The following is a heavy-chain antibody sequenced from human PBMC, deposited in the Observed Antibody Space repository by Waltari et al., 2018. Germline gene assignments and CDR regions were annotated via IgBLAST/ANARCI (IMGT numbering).Heavy chain of an antibody. J-gene: IGHJ5*02. CDR2: IYYSGRP. D-gene: IGHD6-13*01. Sequence: QLQLQESGPGLVKPSETLSLTCTVSGGSISSSSYYWGWIRQPPGKGLEWIGSIYYSGRPYHNPSLKGRVPISVDTSKNQFSLKLSSVTAADTAVYYCARLGAAATNWFDPWGQGTLVTVSS. V-gene: IGHV4-39*01. CDR3: ARLGAAATNWFDP. CDR1: GGSISSSSYY.